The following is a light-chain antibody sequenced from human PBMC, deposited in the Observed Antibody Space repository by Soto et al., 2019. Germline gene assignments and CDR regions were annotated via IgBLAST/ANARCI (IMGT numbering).Light chain of an antibody. CDR2: DAS. CDR3: QHADSFPLIT. V-gene: IGKV1-5*01. J-gene: IGKJ5*01. Sequence: DIQMTQSPSTLSAYVGDRVTITCRASQTITRWMAWYQQKPGKAPKLLIYDASTLESWVPSRFSGSRSGTEFTLTIRSLQPEDFATYYCQHADSFPLITFGQGTRLEIK. CDR1: QTITRW.